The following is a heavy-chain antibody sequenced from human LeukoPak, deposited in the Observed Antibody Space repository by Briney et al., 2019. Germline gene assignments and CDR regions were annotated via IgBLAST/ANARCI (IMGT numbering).Heavy chain of an antibody. V-gene: IGHV1-2*02. D-gene: IGHD3-9*01. CDR3: ARDYPYYDILTGYYTPVFDY. J-gene: IGHJ4*02. CDR2: INPNSGGT. Sequence: ASVKVSCKASGYTFTGYYMHWVRQAPGQGLEWMGWINPNSGGTNYAQKFQGRVTMTRDTSISTAYMELSRLRSDDTAVYYCARDYPYYDILTGYYTPVFDYWGQGTLVTVSS. CDR1: GYTFTGYY.